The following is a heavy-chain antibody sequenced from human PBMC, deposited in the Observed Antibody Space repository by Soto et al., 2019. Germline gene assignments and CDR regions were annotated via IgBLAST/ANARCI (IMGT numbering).Heavy chain of an antibody. D-gene: IGHD5-12*01. CDR1: GYTFTSYD. J-gene: IGHJ3*02. Sequence: ASVKVSCKASGYTFTSYDINWVRQATGQGLEWMGWMNPNSGNTGYAQKFQGRVTMTRNTSISTAYMELSSLRSEDTAVYYCARDFTNSGYEWYAFEIWGQGTMVTVSS. CDR2: MNPNSGNT. CDR3: ARDFTNSGYEWYAFEI. V-gene: IGHV1-8*01.